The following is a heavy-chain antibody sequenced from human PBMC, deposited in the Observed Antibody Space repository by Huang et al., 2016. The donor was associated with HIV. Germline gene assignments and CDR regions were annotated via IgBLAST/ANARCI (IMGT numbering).Heavy chain of an antibody. CDR2: GSAAGGAT. CDR1: GFTFSDHS. J-gene: IGHJ5*02. V-gene: IGHV3-48*01. CDR3: ARDPYYTTGWYALDL. D-gene: IGHD6-19*01. Sequence: ELQLAESGGGLVQPGGSLRLSCAASGFTFSDHSFNWVRQAPGKGLGWVAYGSAAGGATYYAESVKGRFTISRDNAKNLLFLQMNSLRADDTALYYCARDPYYTTGWYALDLWGQGTLLSVSS.